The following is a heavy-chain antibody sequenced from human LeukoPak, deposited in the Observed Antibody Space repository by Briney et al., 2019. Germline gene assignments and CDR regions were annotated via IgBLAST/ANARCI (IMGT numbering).Heavy chain of an antibody. J-gene: IGHJ4*02. CDR2: ISAGGENT. V-gene: IGHV3-23*01. CDR1: GFTFTSYA. Sequence: GGSLRLSYAASGFTFTSYAMSWVRQAPGKGLEWVSAISAGGENTDYADSVKGRFTISRDNSKNTLYLQVNSLRAEDTAAYYCAKSGGSSSARRFDYWGQGTLVTVSS. CDR3: AKSGGSSSARRFDY. D-gene: IGHD6-19*01.